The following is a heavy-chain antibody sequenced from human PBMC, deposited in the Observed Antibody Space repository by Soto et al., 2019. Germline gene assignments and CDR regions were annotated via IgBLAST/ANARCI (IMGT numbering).Heavy chain of an antibody. CDR2: IYYSGST. CDR3: ARHFRGIKHKLKSRGNWFDP. CDR1: GGSISSSSYY. Sequence: SETLSLTCTVSGGSISSSSYYWGWIRQPPGKGLEWIGSIYYSGSTYYNPSLKSRVTISVDTSKNQFSLKLSSVTAADTAVYYCARHFRGIKHKLKSRGNWFDPWGQGTLVTVSS. V-gene: IGHV4-39*01. J-gene: IGHJ5*02. D-gene: IGHD1-20*01.